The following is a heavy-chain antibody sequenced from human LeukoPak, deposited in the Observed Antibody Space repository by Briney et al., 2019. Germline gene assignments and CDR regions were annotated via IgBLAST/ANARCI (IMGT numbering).Heavy chain of an antibody. D-gene: IGHD3-3*01. J-gene: IGHJ4*02. V-gene: IGHV1-2*02. CDR3: ARCDFWSGYKIDY. CDR2: INPNSGGT. CDR1: GYTFTGYY. Sequence: ASVKVSCKASGYTFTGYYMHWVRQAPGQGLEWMGWINPNSGGTNYAQKFQGRVTMTRDTSISTAYMELSRLRSDDTAVYYCARCDFWSGYKIDYWGQGTLVTVSS.